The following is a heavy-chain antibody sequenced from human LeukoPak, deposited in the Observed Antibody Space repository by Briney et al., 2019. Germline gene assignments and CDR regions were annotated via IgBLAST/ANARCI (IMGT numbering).Heavy chain of an antibody. CDR1: GFTFSSYG. J-gene: IGHJ4*02. D-gene: IGHD1-26*01. V-gene: IGHV3-30*02. CDR2: IRYDGSNK. CDR3: AKFEWELLEFDY. Sequence: PGGSLRLSCAASGFTFSSYGMHWVRQAPGKGLEWVAVIRYDGSNKYYADSVKGRFTISRDNSKNTLYLQMNSLRAEDTAVYYCAKFEWELLEFDYWGQGTLVTVSS.